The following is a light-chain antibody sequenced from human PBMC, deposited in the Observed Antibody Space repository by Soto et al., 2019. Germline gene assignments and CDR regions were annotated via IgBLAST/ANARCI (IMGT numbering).Light chain of an antibody. Sequence: EIPLTQSPSSLSASVGDRVTITCRASQSIRSYLNWVQQKPGKAPKLLIYDASSLQTGVPSRFSGSGSGTDFSLTISSLQPEDFATYYCQQSYSTPPWTFGQGTKVDI. CDR3: QQSYSTPPWT. V-gene: IGKV1-39*01. J-gene: IGKJ1*01. CDR2: DAS. CDR1: QSIRSY.